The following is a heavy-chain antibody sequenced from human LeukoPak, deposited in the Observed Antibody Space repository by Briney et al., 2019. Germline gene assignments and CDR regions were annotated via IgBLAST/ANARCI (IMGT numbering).Heavy chain of an antibody. V-gene: IGHV1-69*04. CDR3: ARAYTSAWYNYLDY. CDR2: IIPILGVA. Sequence: SVKVSCKASGGTFSSYAISWVRQAPGQGLEWMGRIIPILGVANYAQELEDRVTITVDKSTSTAYMELRSLRSDDTAVYYCARAYTSAWYNYLDYWGQGTLVTVSS. CDR1: GGTFSSYA. J-gene: IGHJ4*02. D-gene: IGHD6-19*01.